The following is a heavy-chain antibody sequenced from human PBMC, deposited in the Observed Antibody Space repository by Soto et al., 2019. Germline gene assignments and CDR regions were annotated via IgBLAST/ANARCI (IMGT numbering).Heavy chain of an antibody. CDR1: GGSISSYY. J-gene: IGHJ5*02. CDR3: ARHQSGIDIMFDP. D-gene: IGHD1-26*01. V-gene: IGHV4-59*08. Sequence: NPSETLSLTCTVSGGSISSYYWSWIRQPLGKGLEWIGYIYYSGSTNYNPSLKSRVTISVDTSKNQFSLKLSSVTAADTAVYYCARHQSGIDIMFDPWGQGTLVTVSS. CDR2: IYYSGST.